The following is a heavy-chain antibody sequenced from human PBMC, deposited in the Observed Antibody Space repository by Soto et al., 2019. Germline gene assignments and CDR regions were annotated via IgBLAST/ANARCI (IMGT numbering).Heavy chain of an antibody. Sequence: GGSLRLSCAASGFTFSDYYMSWIRQAPGKGLEWVSYISSSGSTIYYADSVKGRFTISRDNAKNSLYLQMNSLRAEDTAVYYCASTYYDFWSGYGAFDIWGQGTMVTVSS. CDR2: ISSSGSTI. J-gene: IGHJ3*02. CDR1: GFTFSDYY. CDR3: ASTYYDFWSGYGAFDI. D-gene: IGHD3-3*01. V-gene: IGHV3-11*01.